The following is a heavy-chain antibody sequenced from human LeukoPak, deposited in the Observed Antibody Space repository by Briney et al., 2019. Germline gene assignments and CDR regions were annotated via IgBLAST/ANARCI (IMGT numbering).Heavy chain of an antibody. CDR3: AKTYDYVWGSYRWFDY. CDR1: GFTFSSYA. V-gene: IGHV3-23*01. J-gene: IGHJ4*02. D-gene: IGHD3-16*02. CDR2: ISGSGGST. Sequence: GGSLRLSCAASGFTFSSYAMSWVRQAPGKGLEWVSAISGSGGSTYYADSVKGRFTISRDNSKNTLYLQMNSLRAEDTAVYYCAKTYDYVWGSYRWFDYWGQGTLVTVSS.